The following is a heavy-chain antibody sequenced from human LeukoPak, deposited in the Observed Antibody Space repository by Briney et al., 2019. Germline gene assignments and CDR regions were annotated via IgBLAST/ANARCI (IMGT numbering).Heavy chain of an antibody. J-gene: IGHJ6*02. V-gene: IGHV1-46*01. CDR1: GYTFTSYY. Sequence: ASVKVSCKASGYTFTSYYMHWVRQAPGQGLEWMGIINPSGGSTGYAQKFQGRVTMTRDTSTSTVYMELSSLRSEDTAVYYCARGSVAVAGNYYGMDVWGQGTTVTVSS. D-gene: IGHD6-19*01. CDR3: ARGSVAVAGNYYGMDV. CDR2: INPSGGST.